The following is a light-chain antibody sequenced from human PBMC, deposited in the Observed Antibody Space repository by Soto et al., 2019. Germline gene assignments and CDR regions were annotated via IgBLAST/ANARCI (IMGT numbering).Light chain of an antibody. CDR3: AAWDDSLSGYV. V-gene: IGLV1-47*02. Sequence: QAVVTQPPSASGTPGQRVTISCSGSSSNIGSNYVYWYQQLPGTAPKLLIYSNNQRPSGVPDRFSGSKSGTSASLAISGLRSEDGADYYCAAWDDSLSGYVFGTGTKVTVL. CDR1: SSNIGSNY. CDR2: SNN. J-gene: IGLJ1*01.